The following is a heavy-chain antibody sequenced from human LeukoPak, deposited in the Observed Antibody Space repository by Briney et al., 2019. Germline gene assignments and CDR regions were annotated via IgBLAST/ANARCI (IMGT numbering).Heavy chain of an antibody. V-gene: IGHV5-51*01. D-gene: IGHD1-7*01. CDR2: IYPGDADT. CDR3: ARPGTPTGDDAFDI. J-gene: IGHJ3*02. Sequence: GGSRQISGEGSGSIFTSYWSGGGRALSGKGEGRMGIIYPGDADTRYSPSFHGQVTISADKSITTAYLQWSSLNASDTAMYYCARPGTPTGDDAFDIWGQGTMVTVSS. CDR1: GSIFTSYW.